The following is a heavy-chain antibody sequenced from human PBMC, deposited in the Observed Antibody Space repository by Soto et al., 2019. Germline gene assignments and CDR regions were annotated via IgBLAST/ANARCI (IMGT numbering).Heavy chain of an antibody. V-gene: IGHV3-33*01. CDR2: IWYDGSNK. J-gene: IGHJ6*02. D-gene: IGHD3-22*01. CDR3: ARDRLDYYDSSGYYYSVGMDV. Sequence: PGGSLRLSCAASGFTFSSYGMHWVRQAPGKGLEWVAVIWYDGSNKYYADSVKGRFTISRDNSKNTLYLQVNSLRAEDTAVYYCARDRLDYYDSSGYYYSVGMDVWGQGTTVTVSS. CDR1: GFTFSSYG.